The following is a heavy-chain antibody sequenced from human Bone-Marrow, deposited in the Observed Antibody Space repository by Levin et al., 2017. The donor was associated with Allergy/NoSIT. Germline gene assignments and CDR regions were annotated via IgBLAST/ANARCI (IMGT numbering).Heavy chain of an antibody. V-gene: IGHV3-30-3*01. CDR3: ARDMMPPSTWPRSALDV. D-gene: IGHD2-2*01. CDR2: ISFQGTNV. J-gene: IGHJ6*02. CDR1: GFKISDNA. Sequence: GGSLRLSCAVSGFKISDNAMHWVRQAPGKGLEWVAFISFQGTNVYYADSVKGRFTISRDISKNIVFLQMNGLTQRDTGVYYCARDMMPPSTWPRSALDVWGRGTTVTVSS.